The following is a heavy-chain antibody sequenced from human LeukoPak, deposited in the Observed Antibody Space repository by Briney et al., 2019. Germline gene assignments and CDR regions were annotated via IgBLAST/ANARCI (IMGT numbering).Heavy chain of an antibody. V-gene: IGHV3-7*03. J-gene: IGHJ6*03. CDR2: IKQDGSEK. D-gene: IGHD3-3*01. CDR1: GFTFSSYW. CDR3: ARVRSGFLSYFYYYMDV. Sequence: GGSLRLSCAASGFTFSSYWMSWVRQAPGKWLEWVANIKQDGSEKYYVDSVKGRFTISRDNAKNSLYLQMNSLRAEDTALYYCARVRSGFLSYFYYYMDVWGKGTTVTVSS.